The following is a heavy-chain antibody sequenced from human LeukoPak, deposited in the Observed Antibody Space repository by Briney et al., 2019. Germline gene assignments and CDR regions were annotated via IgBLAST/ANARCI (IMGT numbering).Heavy chain of an antibody. V-gene: IGHV1-46*01. CDR1: GYTFASYY. J-gene: IGHJ4*02. CDR2: INPSGGST. CDR3: ARDSTPTYYSGTYHFEY. D-gene: IGHD1-26*01. Sequence: GASVKVSCKASGYTFASYYMHWVRQAPGQGLEWMGIINPSGGSTTYAQKFQGRVTMTRDTSTSTVYMELSSLRSEDTAVYYCARDSTPTYYSGTYHFEYWGQGTLVTVSS.